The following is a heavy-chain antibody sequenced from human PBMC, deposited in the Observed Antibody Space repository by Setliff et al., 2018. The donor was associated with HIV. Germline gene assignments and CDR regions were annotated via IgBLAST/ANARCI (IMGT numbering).Heavy chain of an antibody. J-gene: IGHJ4*02. CDR1: GGSTTSGGYY. Sequence: TLSLTCSVSGGSTTSGGYYWSWIRRHPGKALEYIGYIYYSGSTYYNPSLKSRVTMSIDTSTQQFFLNVTSVTAADTAVYYCAGFSYNFWVYRFDHWGQGALVTVSS. CDR2: IYYSGST. V-gene: IGHV4-31*03. D-gene: IGHD3-3*01. CDR3: AGFSYNFWVYRFDH.